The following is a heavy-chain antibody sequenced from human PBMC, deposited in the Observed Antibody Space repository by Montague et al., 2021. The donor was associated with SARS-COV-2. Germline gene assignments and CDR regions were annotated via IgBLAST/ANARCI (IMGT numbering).Heavy chain of an antibody. CDR1: GGSFSGHS. V-gene: IGHV4-34*01. CDR2: INHSGGT. J-gene: IGHJ4*02. Sequence: SETLSLTCAVYGGSFSGHSWTWIRQPPGKGLEWIGEINHSGGTNYNPSLKSRVTISVDTSKNQFPLKLSSLTAADTAVYYCARGLTDVTVILVFVGASLYFDSWGQGALVTASS. CDR3: ARGLTDVTVILVFVGASLYFDS. D-gene: IGHD3-22*01.